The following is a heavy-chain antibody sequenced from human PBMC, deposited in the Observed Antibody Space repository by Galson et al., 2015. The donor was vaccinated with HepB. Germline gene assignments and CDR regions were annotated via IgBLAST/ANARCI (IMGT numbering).Heavy chain of an antibody. CDR2: ISYDGSNK. CDR3: ARDAKRFLGYSSSWYADY. J-gene: IGHJ4*02. CDR1: GFTFSNYA. D-gene: IGHD6-13*01. V-gene: IGHV3-30-3*01. Sequence: SLRLSCAASGFTFSNYAMHWVRQAPGKGLEWVAVISYDGSNKNYADSVKGRFTISRDNSKNTLYLQMNSLRAEDTALYYCARDAKRFLGYSSSWYADYWGQGTLVTVSS.